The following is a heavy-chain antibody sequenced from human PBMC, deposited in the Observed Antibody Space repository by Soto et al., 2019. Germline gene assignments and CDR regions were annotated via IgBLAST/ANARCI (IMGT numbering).Heavy chain of an antibody. D-gene: IGHD6-19*01. Sequence: GSLRLSCAASGFTFSSYAMSWVRQAPGKGLEWVSAISGSGGSTYYADSVKGRFTISRDNSKSTLYLQMNSLRAEDTAVYYCAKVSGWYGPYYYCYGMDVWGQGTTVTVSS. CDR2: ISGSGGST. CDR3: AKVSGWYGPYYYCYGMDV. J-gene: IGHJ6*02. CDR1: GFTFSSYA. V-gene: IGHV3-23*01.